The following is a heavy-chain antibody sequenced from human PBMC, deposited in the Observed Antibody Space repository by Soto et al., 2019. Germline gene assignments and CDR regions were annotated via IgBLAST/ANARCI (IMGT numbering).Heavy chain of an antibody. CDR1: GGTVSSYT. D-gene: IGHD4-17*01. CDR3: ARSGIGAPDYGDPRY. Sequence: SVKVSCTASGGTVSSYTINWVRQAPGQGLEWMGRIIPILNIANYAQNFQGRVTITADKSTSTAYMELSSLRSEDTAVYYCARSGIGAPDYGDPRYWGQGTLVTVSS. J-gene: IGHJ4*02. V-gene: IGHV1-69*02. CDR2: IIPILNIA.